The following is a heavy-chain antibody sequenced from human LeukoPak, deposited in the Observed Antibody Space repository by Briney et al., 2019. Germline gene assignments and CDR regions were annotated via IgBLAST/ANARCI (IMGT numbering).Heavy chain of an antibody. D-gene: IGHD6-13*01. CDR1: GFTFSSYA. J-gene: IGHJ5*02. V-gene: IGHV3-30-3*01. Sequence: GGSLRLSCAASGFTFSSYAMHWVRQAPGKGLEWVAVITYDGNNKYYADSVKGRFTTSRDNSKDTLYVQMNSLRTEDTAVYYCARGAYSSSWSFSPWGQGTLVTVSS. CDR3: ARGAYSSSWSFSP. CDR2: ITYDGNNK.